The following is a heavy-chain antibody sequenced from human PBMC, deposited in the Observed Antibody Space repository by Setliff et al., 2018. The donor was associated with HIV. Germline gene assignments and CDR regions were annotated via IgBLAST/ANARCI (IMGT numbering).Heavy chain of an antibody. CDR1: GYTFTGYY. CDR3: ATKLYCTNGVCLDAFDI. V-gene: IGHV1-2*06. J-gene: IGHJ3*02. CDR2: IIPNSGGT. Sequence: ASVKVSCKASGYTFTGYYVHWVRQAPGQGLEWMGRIIPNSGGTNYAQKFQGRVTMTRDTSISTAYMELTRPRSDDTAVYYCATKLYCTNGVCLDAFDIWGQGTMVTVSS. D-gene: IGHD2-8*01.